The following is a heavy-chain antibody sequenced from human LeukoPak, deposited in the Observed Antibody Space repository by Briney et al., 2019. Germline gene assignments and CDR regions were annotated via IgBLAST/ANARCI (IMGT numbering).Heavy chain of an antibody. CDR3: ARDRGNGMDV. CDR2: ISVYNDHT. Sequence: ASVRVSCKASGYTFTSYGISWVRQAPGQGLEWMGWISVYNDHTNYVQKLQGRVTMTTDTSTSTAYMELRSLRSDDTAVYYCARDRGNGMDVWGQGTTVTVSS. J-gene: IGHJ6*02. CDR1: GYTFTSYG. V-gene: IGHV1-18*01.